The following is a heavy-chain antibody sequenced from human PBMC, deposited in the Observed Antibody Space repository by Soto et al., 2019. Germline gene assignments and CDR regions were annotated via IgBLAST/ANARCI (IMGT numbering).Heavy chain of an antibody. Sequence: PSETLSLTCTVSGGSISSYYWSWIRQPPGKGLEWIGYIYYSGSTNYNPSLKSRVTISVDTSKNQFSLKLSSVTAADTAVYYCASSPTKYCTSTSCFNVFDYWGQGTLVNVS. J-gene: IGHJ4*02. CDR2: IYYSGST. CDR1: GGSISSYY. CDR3: ASSPTKYCTSTSCFNVFDY. D-gene: IGHD2-2*01. V-gene: IGHV4-59*08.